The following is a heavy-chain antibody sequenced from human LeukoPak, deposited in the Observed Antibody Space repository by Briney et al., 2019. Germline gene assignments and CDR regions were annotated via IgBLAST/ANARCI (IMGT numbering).Heavy chain of an antibody. Sequence: SETLSLTCAVSGGSISSSSNYWVWIRQPPGKGLEWIGSIYYSGRTYYNPSLPSLKSRVNISIDTSKNQFSLKLSFVTAADTAVYYCASTYPGSSWRYWGQGTLVTVSS. D-gene: IGHD6-13*01. J-gene: IGHJ4*02. CDR1: GGSISSSSNY. V-gene: IGHV4-39*07. CDR2: IYYSGRT. CDR3: ASTYPGSSWRY.